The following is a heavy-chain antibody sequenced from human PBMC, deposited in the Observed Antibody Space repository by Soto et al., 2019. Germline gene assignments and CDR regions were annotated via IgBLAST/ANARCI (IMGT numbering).Heavy chain of an antibody. Sequence: LRLSCAASGFTFSSYWMSWVRQAPGKGLEWVANIKQDGSEKYYVDSVKGRFTISRDNAENSLYLQMNSLRAEDTAVYYCARAGYYDGSGYYAPWGQGTLVTVSS. D-gene: IGHD3-22*01. CDR1: GFTFSSYW. CDR2: IKQDGSEK. CDR3: ARAGYYDGSGYYAP. V-gene: IGHV3-7*01. J-gene: IGHJ5*02.